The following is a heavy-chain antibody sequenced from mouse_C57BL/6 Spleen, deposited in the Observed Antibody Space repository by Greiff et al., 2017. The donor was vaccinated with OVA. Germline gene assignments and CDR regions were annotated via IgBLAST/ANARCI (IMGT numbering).Heavy chain of an antibody. Sequence: QVHVKQSGAELVRPGASVTLSCKASGYTFTDYEMHWVKQTPVHGLEWIGAIDPETGGTAYNQKFKSKAILTADKSSSTAYMELRSLTSEDSAVYYCTRDRWDGRDFAYWGQGTLVTVSA. V-gene: IGHV1-15*01. CDR2: IDPETGGT. CDR3: TRDRWDGRDFAY. CDR1: GYTFTDYE. D-gene: IGHD4-1*01. J-gene: IGHJ3*01.